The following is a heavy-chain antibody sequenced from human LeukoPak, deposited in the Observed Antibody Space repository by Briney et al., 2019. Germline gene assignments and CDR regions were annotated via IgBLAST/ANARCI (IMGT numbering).Heavy chain of an antibody. D-gene: IGHD3-22*01. CDR2: IRGSGHST. J-gene: IGHJ4*02. V-gene: IGHV3-23*01. CDR3: ARAPTITTLVVHD. CDR1: GFTFSSYA. Sequence: GGSLRLSCAASGFTFSSYAMSWVRQAPGKGLEWVSAIRGSGHSTYYADSVKGRFTISRDNSKNTLYLHMNSLRAEDTAVYYCARAPTITTLVVHDWGQGTLVTVSS.